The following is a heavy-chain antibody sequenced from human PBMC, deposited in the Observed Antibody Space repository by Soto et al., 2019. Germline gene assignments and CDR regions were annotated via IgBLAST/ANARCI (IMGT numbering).Heavy chain of an antibody. V-gene: IGHV4-61*05. CDR1: GGSISSRDDY. Sequence: SQTLSLTCTVAGGSISSRDDYLRWIRPPPGKGLEWIGYIYYGGTTTNNPSLNSRVAISIDTSKNQFSLTLRSVTAADTAVYYCARLGAYYQSLDPWGQGILVTVSS. CDR3: ARLGAYYQSLDP. D-gene: IGHD3-22*01. J-gene: IGHJ5*02. CDR2: IYYGGTT.